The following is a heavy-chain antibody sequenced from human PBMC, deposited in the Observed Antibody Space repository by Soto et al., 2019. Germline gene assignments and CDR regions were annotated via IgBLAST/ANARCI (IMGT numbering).Heavy chain of an antibody. D-gene: IGHD3-3*01. J-gene: IGHJ3*02. V-gene: IGHV3-48*03. CDR2: ISSSGSTI. CDR3: ARGDYDFWSGSSGPFDI. Sequence: EVQLVESGGGLVQPGGSLRLSCAASGFTFSSYEMNWVRQAPGKGLEWVSYISSSGSTIYYADSVKGRFTISRDNAKNSLYLQMNSLRAEDTAVYYCARGDYDFWSGSSGPFDIWGQGTMVTVSS. CDR1: GFTFSSYE.